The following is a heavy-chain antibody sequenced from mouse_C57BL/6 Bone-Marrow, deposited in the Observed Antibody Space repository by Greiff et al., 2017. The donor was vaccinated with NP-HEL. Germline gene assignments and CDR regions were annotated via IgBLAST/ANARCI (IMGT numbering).Heavy chain of an antibody. V-gene: IGHV1-55*01. D-gene: IGHD1-1*01. CDR2: IYPGSGST. J-gene: IGHJ2*01. Sequence: VKLMESGAELVKPGASVKMSCKASGYTFTSYWITWVKQRPGQGLEWIGDIYPGSGSTNYNEKFKSKATLTVDTSSSTAYMQLSSLTSEDSAVYYCVRGLTTVVFDYWGQGTTLTVSS. CDR1: GYTFTSYW. CDR3: VRGLTTVVFDY.